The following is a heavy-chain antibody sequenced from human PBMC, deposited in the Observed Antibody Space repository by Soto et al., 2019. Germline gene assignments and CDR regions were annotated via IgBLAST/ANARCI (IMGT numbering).Heavy chain of an antibody. Sequence: ASVKVSCKASGYSFIGYYIQWVRQAPGQGLEWMGIINPSGGSTSYAQKFQGRVTMTRDTSTSTVYMELSSLRSEDTAVYYCARVDYSNDRSFDYWGQGTLVT. CDR1: GYSFIGYY. V-gene: IGHV1-46*01. CDR2: INPSGGST. CDR3: ARVDYSNDRSFDY. J-gene: IGHJ4*02. D-gene: IGHD4-4*01.